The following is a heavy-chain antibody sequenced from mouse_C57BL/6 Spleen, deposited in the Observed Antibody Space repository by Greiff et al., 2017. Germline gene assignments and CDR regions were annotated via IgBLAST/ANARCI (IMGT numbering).Heavy chain of an antibody. CDR1: GFNIKDDY. CDR3: TTREAMDY. V-gene: IGHV14-4*01. CDR2: IDPENGDT. Sequence: EVQLQQSGAELVRPGASVKLSCTASGFNIKDDYMHWVKQRPEQGLEWIGWIDPENGDTEYASKFQGKATITADTSSNTAYLQLSSLTSEDTAVYSCTTREAMDYWGQGTSVTVSS. J-gene: IGHJ4*01.